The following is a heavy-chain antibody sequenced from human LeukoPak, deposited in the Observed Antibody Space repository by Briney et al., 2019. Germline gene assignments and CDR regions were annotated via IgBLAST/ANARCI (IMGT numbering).Heavy chain of an antibody. Sequence: ASVKVSCKASGYTFTSYGISWVRQAPGQGLEWMGWISAYNGNTNYAQKLQGRVTMTTDTSTSTAYMELRSLRSDDTAVYYCARAGPGVVVPAAIEAHHIDYWGQGTLVTVSS. V-gene: IGHV1-18*01. CDR3: ARAGPGVVVPAAIEAHHIDY. J-gene: IGHJ4*02. CDR2: ISAYNGNT. CDR1: GYTFTSYG. D-gene: IGHD2-2*02.